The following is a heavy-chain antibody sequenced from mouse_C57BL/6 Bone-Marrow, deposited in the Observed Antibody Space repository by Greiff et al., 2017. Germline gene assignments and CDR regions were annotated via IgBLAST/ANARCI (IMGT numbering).Heavy chain of an antibody. CDR3: AGPLLRWFAY. D-gene: IGHD1-1*01. Sequence: QVQLQQSGAELARPGASVKLSCKASGYTFTSYGISWVKQRTGQGLEWIGEIYPRSGNTYYNEKFKGKATLTADKSSSTAYMGLRSLASEDSAVYFCAGPLLRWFAYWGQGTLVTVSA. CDR2: IYPRSGNT. CDR1: GYTFTSYG. J-gene: IGHJ3*01. V-gene: IGHV1-81*01.